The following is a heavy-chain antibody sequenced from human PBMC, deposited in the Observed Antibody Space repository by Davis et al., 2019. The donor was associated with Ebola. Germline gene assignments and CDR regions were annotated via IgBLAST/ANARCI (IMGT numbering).Heavy chain of an antibody. D-gene: IGHD2-2*01. J-gene: IGHJ6*02. V-gene: IGHV3-11*01. CDR3: AKALNIVVVPAAILEYYYYYGMDV. Sequence: GESLKISCAASGFTFTDYYMSWIRQAPGKGLEWISYISKTGNTVFYADSVKGLITISRDNYKNTLYLQMNSLRAEDTAVYYCAKALNIVVVPAAILEYYYYYGMDVWGQGTTVTVSS. CDR2: ISKTGNTV. CDR1: GFTFTDYY.